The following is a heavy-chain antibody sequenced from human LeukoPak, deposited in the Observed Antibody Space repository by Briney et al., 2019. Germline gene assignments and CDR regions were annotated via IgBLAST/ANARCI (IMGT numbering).Heavy chain of an antibody. J-gene: IGHJ4*02. V-gene: IGHV4-34*01. CDR1: GGSFSGYY. Sequence: SETLSLTCAVYGGSFSGYYWSWIRQPPGKGLEWIGEINHSGSTNYNPSLKSRVTISVDTSKNQFSLKLSSVTAADTAVYYCARIWNDALLDYWGQGTLVTVSS. CDR2: INHSGST. D-gene: IGHD1-1*01. CDR3: ARIWNDALLDY.